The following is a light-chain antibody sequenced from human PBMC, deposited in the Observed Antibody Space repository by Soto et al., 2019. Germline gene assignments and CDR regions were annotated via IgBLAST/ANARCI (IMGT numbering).Light chain of an antibody. J-gene: IGLJ1*01. CDR1: NSNPGARFN. CDR2: VKH. CDR3: QSYDSRLTAYV. Sequence: QSALTQPPSVSGAPGQTVTISCTGSNSNPGARFNAHWYYQVPATAPKHLISVKHTRPAGVPSRLSAPKPRTSASLAIAGLQAEDEAHYYCQSYDSRLTAYVFGSGTKVTV. V-gene: IGLV1-40*01.